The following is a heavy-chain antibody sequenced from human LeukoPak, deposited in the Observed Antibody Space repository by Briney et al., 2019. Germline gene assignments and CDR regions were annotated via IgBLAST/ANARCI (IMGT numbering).Heavy chain of an antibody. V-gene: IGHV4-4*09. Sequence: PSETLSLTCTVSGASISSYSWSWIRQPPRKGLQWIGYIHTSGNTNSSPSLKNRVTMSVDTSKNDFPLKLRSVAAADTALYYCARGHFDSSGSSNPLDSWGQGTLVTVSS. CDR3: ARGHFDSSGSSNPLDS. CDR1: GASISSYS. CDR2: IHTSGNT. J-gene: IGHJ4*02. D-gene: IGHD3-22*01.